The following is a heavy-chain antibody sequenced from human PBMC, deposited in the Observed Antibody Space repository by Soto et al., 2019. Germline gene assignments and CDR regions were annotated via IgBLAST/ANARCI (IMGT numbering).Heavy chain of an antibody. CDR2: ILYDSSNK. Sequence: VQLLESGGGLIQPGGSLRLSCAASGFTFSYGIHWLRQAPGKGLEWVAYILYDSSNKFYGDSVKGRFTISRDNSKNTQFLQMNSLRAEDTAVYYCAKLVIGYCSGNTCDDYWGQGTLVAVSS. V-gene: IGHV3-30*18. D-gene: IGHD2-15*01. CDR1: GFTFSYG. J-gene: IGHJ4*02. CDR3: AKLVIGYCSGNTCDDY.